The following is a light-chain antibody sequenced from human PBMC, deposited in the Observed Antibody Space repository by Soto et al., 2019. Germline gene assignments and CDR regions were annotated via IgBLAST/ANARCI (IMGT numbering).Light chain of an antibody. CDR2: GAS. CDR1: QSVNSH. Sequence: EIVMTQSPATLSVSPGERATLSCRAGQSVNSHLAWYQQKPGQAPRLLIYGASTRATGIPARFSGSGSGTEFTLTIGSLQSEDFAVYYCQQYNNWPFTFGPGTRVDIK. CDR3: QQYNNWPFT. V-gene: IGKV3-15*01. J-gene: IGKJ3*01.